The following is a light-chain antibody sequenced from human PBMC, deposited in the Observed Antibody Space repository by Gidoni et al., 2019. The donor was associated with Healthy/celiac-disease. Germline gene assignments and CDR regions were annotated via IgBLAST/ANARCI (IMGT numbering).Light chain of an antibody. V-gene: IGKV3-11*01. CDR3: QQRSNWPGT. CDR1: QSVSSY. J-gene: IGKJ4*01. Sequence: EILLTQSPATLSLSPGERATLSCRASQSVSSYLAWYQQKPGQAPRLLIYDASNRATGIPARFSGSGSGTDDTLTISSRVPEEFAVYYCQQRSNWPGTFGGGTKVEIK. CDR2: DAS.